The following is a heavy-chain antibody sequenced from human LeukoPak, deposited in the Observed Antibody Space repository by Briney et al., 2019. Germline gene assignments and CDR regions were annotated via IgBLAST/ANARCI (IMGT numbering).Heavy chain of an antibody. CDR1: GGSISSYY. V-gene: IGHV4-59*01. Sequence: SETLSLTCTVSGGSISSYYWNWIRQPPGKGLEWIGYIYYSGSTNYNPSLKSRVTISVDTSKNQFSLKLSSVTAADTAVYYCAGRLWRRDGYNLSAFDIWGQGKMVTVSS. CDR2: IYYSGST. D-gene: IGHD5-24*01. CDR3: AGRLWRRDGYNLSAFDI. J-gene: IGHJ3*02.